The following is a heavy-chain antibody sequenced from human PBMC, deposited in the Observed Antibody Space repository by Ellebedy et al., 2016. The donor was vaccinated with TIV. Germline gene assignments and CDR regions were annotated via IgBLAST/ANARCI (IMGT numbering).Heavy chain of an antibody. CDR1: GGSISSSSYY. Sequence: SETLSLTXTVSGGSISSSSYYWGWIRQPPGKGLEWIGSIYYSGSTYYNPSLKSRVTISVDTSKNQFSLKLSSVTAADTAVYYCARRRFEQHNDYWGQGTLVTVSS. V-gene: IGHV4-39*01. J-gene: IGHJ4*02. CDR3: ARRRFEQHNDY. D-gene: IGHD1/OR15-1a*01. CDR2: IYYSGST.